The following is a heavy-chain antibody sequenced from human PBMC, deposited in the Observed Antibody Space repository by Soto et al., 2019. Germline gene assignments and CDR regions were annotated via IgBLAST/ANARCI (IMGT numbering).Heavy chain of an antibody. D-gene: IGHD3-10*01. CDR3: ARIRKAGSDYYYYGMDV. Sequence: GESLKISCKGSGYSFTSYWIGWVRQMPGKGLEWMGIIYPGDSDTRYSPSFQGQVTISADKSISTAYLQWSSPKASDTAMYYCARIRKAGSDYYYYGMDVWGQGTTVTVSS. CDR1: GYSFTSYW. CDR2: IYPGDSDT. V-gene: IGHV5-51*01. J-gene: IGHJ6*02.